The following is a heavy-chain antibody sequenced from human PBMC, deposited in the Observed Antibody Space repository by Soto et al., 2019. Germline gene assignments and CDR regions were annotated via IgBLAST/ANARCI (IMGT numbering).Heavy chain of an antibody. D-gene: IGHD1-1*01. CDR1: GGTFNNYA. Sequence: ASVKVSCKASGGTFNNYAINWVRQAPGQGLEWMGGVIPGFATANYAQNFQGRVAITADESTNKAYMELSNLRSEDTAVYYCARGEGLQLELLGGWSYPSGQGTRLTVAS. CDR3: ARGEGLQLELLGGWSYP. J-gene: IGHJ5*02. V-gene: IGHV1-69*13. CDR2: VIPGFATA.